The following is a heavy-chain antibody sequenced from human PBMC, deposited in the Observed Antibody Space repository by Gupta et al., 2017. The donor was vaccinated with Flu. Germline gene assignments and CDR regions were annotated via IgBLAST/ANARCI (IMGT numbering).Heavy chain of an antibody. CDR2: IIPIFGTA. CDR3: ARDRWSPLVPAAIPAFDP. Sequence: QVQLVQSGAEVKKPGSSVKVSCKASGGTFSSYAISWVRQAPGQGLEWMGGIIPIFGTANYAQKFQGRVTITADESTSTAYMELSSLRSEDTAVYYCARDRWSPLVPAAIPAFDPWGQGTLVTVSS. V-gene: IGHV1-69*01. J-gene: IGHJ5*02. CDR1: GGTFSSYA. D-gene: IGHD2-2*02.